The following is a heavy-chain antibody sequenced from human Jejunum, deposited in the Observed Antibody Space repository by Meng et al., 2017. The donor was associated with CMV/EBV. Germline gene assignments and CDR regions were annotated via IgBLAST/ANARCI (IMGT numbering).Heavy chain of an antibody. Sequence: LSCAASGFTFSSDVMHWVRQAPGKGLVWVARISHDGTVTTYVDSVKGRFTISRDNARNTLYLQMNSLRAEDTAVYYCARDRNWIFDYWGRGTLVTVSS. CDR1: GFTFSSDV. V-gene: IGHV3-74*03. CDR2: ISHDGTVT. J-gene: IGHJ4*02. CDR3: ARDRNWIFDY. D-gene: IGHD1-1*01.